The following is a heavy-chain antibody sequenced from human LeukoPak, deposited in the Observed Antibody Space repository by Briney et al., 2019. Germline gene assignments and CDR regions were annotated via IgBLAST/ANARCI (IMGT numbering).Heavy chain of an antibody. CDR2: ISSSSSYI. CDR1: GFTFSSYS. V-gene: IGHV3-21*01. CDR3: ARDHGIAAAGTAMGY. D-gene: IGHD6-13*01. Sequence: GSLRLSCAASGFTFSSYSMKWVRQAPGKGLEWVSSISSSSSYIYYADSVKGRFTISRDNAKNSLYLQMNSLRAEDTAVYYCARDHGIAAAGTAMGYWGQGTLVTVSS. J-gene: IGHJ4*02.